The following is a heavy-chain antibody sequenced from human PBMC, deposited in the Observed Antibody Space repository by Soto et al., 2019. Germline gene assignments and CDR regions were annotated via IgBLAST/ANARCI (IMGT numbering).Heavy chain of an antibody. V-gene: IGHV4-59*08. D-gene: IGHD3-22*01. J-gene: IGHJ4*02. CDR1: GGSIRSFY. Sequence: SETLSLTCTVSGGSIRSFYWSWIRQPPGKGLEWIGYIYYSGSTDYNPSLESRVAMSVDASKNQFSLRLSSVTAADTAVYYCARLIATGGVGYCGQGPLVTVSS. CDR3: ARLIATGGVGY. CDR2: IYYSGST.